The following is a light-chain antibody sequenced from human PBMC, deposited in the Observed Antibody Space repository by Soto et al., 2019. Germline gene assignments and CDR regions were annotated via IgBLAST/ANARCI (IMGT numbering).Light chain of an antibody. CDR3: KSXAGSXXXV. CDR2: EVV. V-gene: IGLV2-8*01. Sequence: QSALTQPPSASGSPGQSVTISCTGTKSDIGVYDFVSWYQHHPGKAPRLIIYEVVQRPSGVPDRFSGSKSGNTASLTVSGLQAADEADYFCKSXAGSXXXVFGSGTXVT. CDR1: KSDIGVYDF. J-gene: IGLJ6*01.